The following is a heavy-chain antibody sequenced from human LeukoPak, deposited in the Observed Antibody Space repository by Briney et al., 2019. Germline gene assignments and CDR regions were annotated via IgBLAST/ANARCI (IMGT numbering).Heavy chain of an antibody. CDR1: GYTFTSCG. V-gene: IGHV1-18*01. D-gene: IGHD3-10*01. CDR3: ARDHYYGSGSPNWFDP. Sequence: ASVKVSCKASGYTFTSCGISWVRQAPGQGLEWMGWISAYNGNTNYAQKLQGRVTMTTDTSTSTAYMELRSLRSDDTAVYYCARDHYYGSGSPNWFDPWGQGTLVTVSS. J-gene: IGHJ5*02. CDR2: ISAYNGNT.